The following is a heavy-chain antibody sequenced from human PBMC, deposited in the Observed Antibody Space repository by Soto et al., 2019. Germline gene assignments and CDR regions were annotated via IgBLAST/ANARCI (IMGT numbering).Heavy chain of an antibody. CDR2: IDAGNGNT. Sequence: QVQLVQSGAEEKKPGASAKVSCKAAGYTFTRYAMHWVRQAPGQRLEWMGWIDAGNGNTKYSQKFQGRVTITRDTSASTAYMELSSLRSEDTAVYYCARAVAVPADFDYWGQGTLVTVSS. V-gene: IGHV1-3*05. J-gene: IGHJ4*02. CDR1: GYTFTRYA. D-gene: IGHD6-19*01. CDR3: ARAVAVPADFDY.